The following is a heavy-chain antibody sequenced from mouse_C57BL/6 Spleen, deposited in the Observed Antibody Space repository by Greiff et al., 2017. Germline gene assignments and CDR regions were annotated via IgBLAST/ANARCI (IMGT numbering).Heavy chain of an antibody. J-gene: IGHJ3*01. V-gene: IGHV3-6*01. CDR1: GYSITSGYY. CDR3: ARASKGAWFAY. CDR2: ISYDGSN. Sequence: EVQLQESGPGLVKPSQSLSLTCSVTGYSITSGYYWNWIRQFPGNKLEWMGYISYDGSNNYNPSLKNRISITRDTSKNQFFLKLNSVTTEDTATYYCARASKGAWFAYWGQGTLVTVSA. D-gene: IGHD1-3*01.